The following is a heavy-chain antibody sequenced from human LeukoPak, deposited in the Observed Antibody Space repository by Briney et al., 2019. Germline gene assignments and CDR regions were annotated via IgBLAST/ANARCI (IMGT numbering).Heavy chain of an antibody. CDR3: AKGPHSRITIFGVVIIQGGYFDY. CDR2: ISGSGGST. J-gene: IGHJ4*02. D-gene: IGHD3-3*01. V-gene: IGHV3-23*01. Sequence: GGSLRLSCAASGFTFSSYWMNWVRQAPGKGLEWVSAISGSGGSTYYADSVKGRFTISRDNSKNTLYLQMNSLRAEDTAVYYCAKGPHSRITIFGVVIIQGGYFDYWGQGTLVTVSS. CDR1: GFTFSSYW.